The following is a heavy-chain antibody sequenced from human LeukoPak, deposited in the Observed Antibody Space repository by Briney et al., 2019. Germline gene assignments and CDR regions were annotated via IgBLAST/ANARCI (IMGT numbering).Heavy chain of an antibody. Sequence: ASVKVSCKVSGYTLTELSMHWVRQAPGKGLEWMGGFDPEDGETIYAQKFQGRVTMTEDTSTDTAYMELSSLRSEDTAVYYCATYTITMVRGVYPLCYFDYWGQGTLVTVSS. D-gene: IGHD3-10*01. CDR1: GYTLTELS. CDR2: FDPEDGET. J-gene: IGHJ4*02. V-gene: IGHV1-24*01. CDR3: ATYTITMVRGVYPLCYFDY.